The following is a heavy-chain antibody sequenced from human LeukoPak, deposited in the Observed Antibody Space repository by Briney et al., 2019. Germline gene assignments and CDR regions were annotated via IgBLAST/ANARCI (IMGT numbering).Heavy chain of an antibody. Sequence: QPGGSLRLSCAVFGFTFSSYGMHWVRQTPGKGLEWVAVISYDGSNKYYADSVKGRFTISRDNSNNTVYLQMNSLRAEDTAVYYCAKAYSSGWYSIDYWGQGTLVTVSS. CDR2: ISYDGSNK. CDR1: GFTFSSYG. CDR3: AKAYSSGWYSIDY. D-gene: IGHD6-19*01. V-gene: IGHV3-30*18. J-gene: IGHJ4*02.